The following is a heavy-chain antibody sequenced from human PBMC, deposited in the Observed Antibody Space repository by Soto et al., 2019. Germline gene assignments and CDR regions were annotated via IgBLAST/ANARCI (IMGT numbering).Heavy chain of an antibody. D-gene: IGHD2-8*01. CDR2: ISGSGGSA. CDR3: AQVVNGANPSDAFDI. J-gene: IGHJ3*02. V-gene: IGHV3-23*01. Sequence: EVQLLESGGGLVQPGGSLRLSCAASGFTFSSYAMSWVRQAPGKGLEWVSAISGSGGSACYADSVKGRCTISRDNSKNTLYLEMNNLRAEDTAVYYCAQVVNGANPSDAFDIWGQETMVTVSS. CDR1: GFTFSSYA.